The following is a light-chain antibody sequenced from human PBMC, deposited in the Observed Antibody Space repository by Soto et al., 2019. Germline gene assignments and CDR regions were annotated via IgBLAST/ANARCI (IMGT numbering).Light chain of an antibody. V-gene: IGKV3-20*01. Sequence: EIVLTQSPGTLSLSPGEGATVSCRVSQSINSKSLVRYQRTFGQAPRLLIYNTSSRATGIPDRVSGSGSGTDFTLSISRLEPEDFAVYYCQHYGGSFIFGPGTKVDFK. J-gene: IGKJ3*01. CDR1: QSINSKS. CDR2: NTS. CDR3: QHYGGSFI.